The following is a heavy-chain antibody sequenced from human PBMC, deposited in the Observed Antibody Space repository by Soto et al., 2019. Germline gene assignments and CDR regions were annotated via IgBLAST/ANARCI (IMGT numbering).Heavy chain of an antibody. CDR1: GGSISSGDYY. V-gene: IGHV4-30-4*01. Sequence: SETLSLTCTVSGGSISSGDYYWRWIRQPPGKGLEWIGYIYYSGSTYYNPSLKSRVTISVDTSKNQFSLQLNSVTPEDTAVYYCARDGGYRRLDDAFDISGQGTMVTVS. CDR2: IYYSGST. J-gene: IGHJ3*02. CDR3: ARDGGYRRLDDAFDI. D-gene: IGHD6-19*01.